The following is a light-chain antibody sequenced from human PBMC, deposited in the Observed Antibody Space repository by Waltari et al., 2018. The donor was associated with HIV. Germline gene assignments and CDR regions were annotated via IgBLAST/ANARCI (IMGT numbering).Light chain of an antibody. CDR2: EVS. J-gene: IGLJ2*01. Sequence: QSALTQPPSASGSPGQSVTIPCTGTSSDVGGYNYVSWSQQHPGKAPKLMIDEVSKRPSGVPDRFSGSKSGNTASLTVSGLQAEDEADYYCSSYAGSNNFEVVFGGGTKLTVL. V-gene: IGLV2-8*01. CDR3: SSYAGSNNFEVV. CDR1: SSDVGGYNY.